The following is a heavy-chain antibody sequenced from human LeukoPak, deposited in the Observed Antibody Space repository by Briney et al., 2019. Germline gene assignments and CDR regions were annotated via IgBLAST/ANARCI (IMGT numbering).Heavy chain of an antibody. Sequence: GGSLRLSCAASGFAFTSYVMSWVRQAPGRGLEWVSGISLSGDETYYADSVKGRFTISRDNTKNTLYLQVNSLRAEDTAVYYCAKELYYDDSSGSFDSWGQGTLVTVSS. CDR2: ISLSGDET. CDR3: AKELYYDDSSGSFDS. D-gene: IGHD3-22*01. J-gene: IGHJ4*02. V-gene: IGHV3-23*01. CDR1: GFAFTSYV.